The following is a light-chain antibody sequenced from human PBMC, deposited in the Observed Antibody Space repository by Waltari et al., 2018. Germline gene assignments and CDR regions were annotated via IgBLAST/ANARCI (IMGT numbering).Light chain of an antibody. CDR2: GAS. CDR3: QQYSVYPRT. J-gene: IGKJ1*01. Sequence: DIQMTQSPSSLSASVGDRATITCRASQGINNYLAWLQQKPGKDPKSLIYGASSLQSGVPPRFSGSGSGTDFTLTISSLQPEDFATYYCQQYSVYPRTFGQGTKVEIK. V-gene: IGKV1-16*01. CDR1: QGINNY.